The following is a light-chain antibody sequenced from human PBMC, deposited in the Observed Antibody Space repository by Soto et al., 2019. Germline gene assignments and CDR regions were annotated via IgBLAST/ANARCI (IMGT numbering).Light chain of an antibody. CDR2: EVS. V-gene: IGLV2-14*01. CDR3: SSYTSSSTYV. CDR1: VSDVGGYTY. J-gene: IGLJ1*01. Sequence: QSVLTQPTSVSGSPGQSITISCTGTVSDVGGYTYVSWYQQCPGRVPKLMIYEVSYRPSGVSNRFSGSKSGNTASLTISGLQAEDEADYYCSSYTSSSTYVFGTGTKVTVL.